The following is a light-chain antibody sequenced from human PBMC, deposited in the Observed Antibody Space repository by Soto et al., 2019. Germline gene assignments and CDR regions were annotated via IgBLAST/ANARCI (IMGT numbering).Light chain of an antibody. J-gene: IGKJ5*01. Sequence: IVLTQSPDTLSLSPGERATLSCRASQSVTSNYLAWYQQKPGQAPRLLFYGASTRAPGIPDRFSGSGSGTDFTLTISRLEPEDFAVYYYQQYGSSSITFGQGTRLENK. CDR3: QQYGSSSIT. V-gene: IGKV3-20*01. CDR1: QSVTSNY. CDR2: GAS.